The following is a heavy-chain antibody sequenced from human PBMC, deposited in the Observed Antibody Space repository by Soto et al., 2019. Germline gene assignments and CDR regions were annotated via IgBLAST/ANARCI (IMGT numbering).Heavy chain of an antibody. V-gene: IGHV1-8*01. CDR3: VAVAPQPLYFY. J-gene: IGHJ4*02. CDR1: GYTFTSYD. D-gene: IGHD6-19*01. CDR2: MNPNRGNT. Sequence: QVQLVQSGAEVKKPGASVKVSCKASGYTFTSYDINWVRQATGQGLEWMGWMNPNRGNTGYAQKFQGRVTMTRNTSISTAYMVLSSLISEDTAVYYCVAVAPQPLYFYWGQGTLVTVSS.